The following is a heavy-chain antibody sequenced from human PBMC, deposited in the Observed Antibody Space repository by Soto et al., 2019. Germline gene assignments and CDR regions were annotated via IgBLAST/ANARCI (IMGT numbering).Heavy chain of an antibody. J-gene: IGHJ6*02. CDR3: ARETDRNYYYYGMDV. V-gene: IGHV1-18*01. Sequence: VQRVQSGAEVTKPGASVKVSCKASGYTFTSYGISWVRQAPGQGLEWMGWISAYNGNTNYAQKLQGRVTMTTDTSTSTAYMERRRLRSDDTAVYYCARETDRNYYYYGMDVWGQGTTVTVSS. CDR1: GYTFTSYG. CDR2: ISAYNGNT.